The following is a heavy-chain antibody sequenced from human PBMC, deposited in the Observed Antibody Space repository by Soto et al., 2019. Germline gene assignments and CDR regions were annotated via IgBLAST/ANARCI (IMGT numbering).Heavy chain of an antibody. CDR1: GFTFVNAW. D-gene: IGHD3-10*01. CDR3: TTDHYGSGSP. Sequence: VQLVESGGGLVKPGGSLRLSFAASGFTFVNAWMSWVRQAPGRGLEWVGRIKSKTDGGTTDYAAPVKGRFTISRDDSKNTLYLQMNSLKTEDTAVYYCTTDHYGSGSPCGQGTLVTVSS. V-gene: IGHV3-15*01. J-gene: IGHJ5*02. CDR2: IKSKTDGGTT.